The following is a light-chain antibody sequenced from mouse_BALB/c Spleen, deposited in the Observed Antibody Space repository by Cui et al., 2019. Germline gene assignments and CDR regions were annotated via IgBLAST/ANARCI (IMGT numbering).Light chain of an antibody. CDR2: RAN. CDR3: LQYDEFPLT. CDR1: QDINSY. V-gene: IGKV14-111*01. J-gene: IGKJ5*01. Sequence: DSRMTHSPSSMSDSLGERVTITCKASQDINSYLSWFQQKPGKSPKTLIYRANRLVDGVPSRFSVSGSGQDYSLTISSLEYEDMGIYYCLQYDEFPLTFGAGTKLGLK.